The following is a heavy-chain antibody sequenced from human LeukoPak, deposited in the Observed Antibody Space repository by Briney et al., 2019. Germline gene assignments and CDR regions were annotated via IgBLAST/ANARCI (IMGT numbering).Heavy chain of an antibody. Sequence: ASVKVSCKASGYTFTSYDINWVRQATGQWLEWMGWMNPNSGNTGYAQKFQGRVTMTRNTSISTAYMELSSLRSEDTAVYYCARTYGGNAGDAFDIWGQGTMVTVSS. J-gene: IGHJ3*02. D-gene: IGHD4-23*01. V-gene: IGHV1-8*01. CDR1: GYTFTSYD. CDR2: MNPNSGNT. CDR3: ARTYGGNAGDAFDI.